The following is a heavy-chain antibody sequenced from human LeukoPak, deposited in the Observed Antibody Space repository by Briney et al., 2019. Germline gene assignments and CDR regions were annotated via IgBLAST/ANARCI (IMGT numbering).Heavy chain of an antibody. V-gene: IGHV4-34*01. Sequence: MPSETLSLTCAVYGGSVRGYYWSWIRQPPGKGLEWIGEISDRGRTHYNPSLESRVSMSVDTSKNQFALQLTSVTAADTAVYYCARVPLRFLEPFDYWGQGILVTVSS. J-gene: IGHJ4*02. CDR3: ARVPLRFLEPFDY. CDR1: GGSVRGYY. CDR2: ISDRGRT. D-gene: IGHD3-3*01.